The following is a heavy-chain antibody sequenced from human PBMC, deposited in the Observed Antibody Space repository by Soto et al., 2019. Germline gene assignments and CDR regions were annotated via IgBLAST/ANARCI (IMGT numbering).Heavy chain of an antibody. CDR1: GFTFSSYA. Sequence: EVQLLESGGGLVQPGGSLRLSCAASGFTFSSYAMSWVRQAPGKGLEWVSAISGSGGSTYYADSVKGRFTISRDNSKNXXXXXXXXXXXEDTAVYYCAKDDYDILTGYYRYWGQGTLVTVSS. D-gene: IGHD3-9*01. CDR2: ISGSGGST. V-gene: IGHV3-23*01. J-gene: IGHJ4*02. CDR3: AKDDYDILTGYYRY.